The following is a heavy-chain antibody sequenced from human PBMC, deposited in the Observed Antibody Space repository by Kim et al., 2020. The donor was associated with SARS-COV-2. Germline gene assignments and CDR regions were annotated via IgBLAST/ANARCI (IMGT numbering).Heavy chain of an antibody. CDR3: ARAQNGGFDI. J-gene: IGHJ3*02. D-gene: IGHD4-17*01. Sequence: GGSLRLSCAASAFTFSTYWMHWVRQAPGKGLIWVSRINSDGITTTYADSVKGRFTISRDNAKNTLYLHMNSLRAEDTAVYYCARAQNGGFDIWGQGTMVTVSS. V-gene: IGHV3-74*01. CDR2: INSDGITT. CDR1: AFTFSTYW.